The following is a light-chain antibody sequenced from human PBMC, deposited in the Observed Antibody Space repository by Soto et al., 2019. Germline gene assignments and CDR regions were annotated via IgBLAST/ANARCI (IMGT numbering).Light chain of an antibody. CDR1: SSNIGTNT. V-gene: IGLV1-44*01. CDR3: EAWDDSRYGAV. J-gene: IGLJ2*01. CDR2: SND. Sequence: VLTQPPSASGTPGQGVTLSCSGSSSNIGTNTVNWYKQLPGTAPKLLIYSNDLRPSGVPDRFSGSKSGTSASLAISGLQSEDEADYYCEAWDDSRYGAVFGGGTKLTVL.